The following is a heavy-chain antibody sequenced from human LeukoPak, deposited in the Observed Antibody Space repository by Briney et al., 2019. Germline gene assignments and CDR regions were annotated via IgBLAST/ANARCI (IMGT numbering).Heavy chain of an antibody. J-gene: IGHJ4*02. D-gene: IGHD3-22*01. CDR3: ARGLWLYYFDY. Sequence: GGYLRLSCAASGFTFSSYSMNWVRQAPGKGLEWVSSISSSSSYIYYADSVKGRFTISRDNAKNSLHLQMNSLRAEDTAVYYCARGLWLYYFDYWGQGTLVTVSS. CDR1: GFTFSSYS. CDR2: ISSSSSYI. V-gene: IGHV3-21*01.